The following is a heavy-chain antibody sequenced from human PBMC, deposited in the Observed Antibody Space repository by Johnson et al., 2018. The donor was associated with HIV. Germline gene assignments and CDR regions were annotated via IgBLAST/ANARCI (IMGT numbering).Heavy chain of an antibody. V-gene: IGHV3-66*01. D-gene: IGHD1-1*01. CDR2: VYSGGST. CDR1: GFRFSDHY. Sequence: VQLVESGGGLVKPGGSLRLSCAASGFRFSDHYMSWIRQAPGKGLEWVSTVYSGGSTYYADSVKGRFTISRDNSKNSLYLQMNSLRAEDTALYYCARREGTTGTFSAFDIWGQWTMVTVSS. CDR3: ARREGTTGTFSAFDI. J-gene: IGHJ3*02.